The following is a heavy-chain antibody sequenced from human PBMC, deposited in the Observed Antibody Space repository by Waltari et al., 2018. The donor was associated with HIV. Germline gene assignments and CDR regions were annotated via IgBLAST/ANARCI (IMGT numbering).Heavy chain of an antibody. V-gene: IGHV1-24*01. CDR3: ATSPTRGYYGMDV. CDR1: GSTLPEFS. Sequence: QVQLVQSGAAVTKPGASVKVSCKVSGSTLPEFSMNWPRQAPGKGLEWMGGFDPEDGETIYAQKFQGRVTMTEDTSTDTAYMELSSLRSEDTAVYYCATSPTRGYYGMDVWGQGTTVTVSS. CDR2: FDPEDGET. J-gene: IGHJ6*02.